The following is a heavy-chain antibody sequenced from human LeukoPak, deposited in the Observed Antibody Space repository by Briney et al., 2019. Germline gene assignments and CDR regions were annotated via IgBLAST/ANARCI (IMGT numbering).Heavy chain of an antibody. CDR2: ISSSSSYI. V-gene: IGHV3-21*01. D-gene: IGHD2-2*01. J-gene: IGHJ4*02. CDR1: GFTFSSYS. CDR3: ARAPKGFVPAVYRNAYYFDY. Sequence: KPGGSLRLSCAASGFTFSSYSMNWVRQAPGKGLEWVSSISSSSSYIYYADSVKGRFTISRDNAKNSLYLQMNSLRAEDTAVYYCARAPKGFVPAVYRNAYYFDYWGQGTLVTVSS.